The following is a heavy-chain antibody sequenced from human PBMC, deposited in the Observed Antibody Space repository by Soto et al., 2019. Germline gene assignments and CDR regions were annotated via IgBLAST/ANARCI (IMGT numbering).Heavy chain of an antibody. J-gene: IGHJ5*02. Sequence: EVQLLESGGGLVQPGGSLRLSCAASGFTFSSYAMNWVRQAPGQGLEWVSTIGGSDDRTYYADSVKGRFTISRDNSKDTLYLQLNSLRAEDTAVYYCAKDAMVTPGGSWLDPWGQGTLVTVSS. CDR2: IGGSDDRT. CDR3: AKDAMVTPGGSWLDP. CDR1: GFTFSSYA. D-gene: IGHD4-17*01. V-gene: IGHV3-23*01.